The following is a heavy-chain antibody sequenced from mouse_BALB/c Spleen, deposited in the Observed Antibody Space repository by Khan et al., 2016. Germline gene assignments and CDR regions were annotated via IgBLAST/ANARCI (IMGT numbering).Heavy chain of an antibody. D-gene: IGHD3-2*01. CDR2: IDPENGNT. CDR3: ARSKTARAPFAY. V-gene: IGHV14-1*02. Sequence: VQLKQSGAELVRPGALVKLSCKASGFNIKDYYMHWVKQRPEQGLEWIGWIDPENGNTIYDPKFQGKASITADTSSNTVYLQLSSLTSEDTAVYYCARSKTARAPFAYWGQGTLVTVSA. J-gene: IGHJ3*01. CDR1: GFNIKDYY.